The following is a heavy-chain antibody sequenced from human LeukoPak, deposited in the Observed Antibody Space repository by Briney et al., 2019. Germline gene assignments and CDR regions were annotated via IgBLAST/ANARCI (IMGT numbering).Heavy chain of an antibody. CDR3: ARMGGHTGYDSHFDH. Sequence: PGRSLRLSCAASGFTFSSYAMHWVRQAPGKGLEGVAVISYDGSNKYYADSVKGRFTISRDNSKNTLYLQMNSLRVEDTAIIYCARMGGHTGYDSHFDHWGQGTLVTVSS. V-gene: IGHV3-30-3*01. CDR1: GFTFSSYA. D-gene: IGHD3-9*01. J-gene: IGHJ4*02. CDR2: ISYDGSNK.